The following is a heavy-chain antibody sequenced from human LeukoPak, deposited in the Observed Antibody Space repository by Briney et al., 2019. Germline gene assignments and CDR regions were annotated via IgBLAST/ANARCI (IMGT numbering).Heavy chain of an antibody. Sequence: GASVKVSCKASGYTFTSYGISWVRQAPGQGLEWMGWISTYNGATYYAQKLQGRVTMTTDTSTSTAYMELRSLRSDDTAVYYCARGTFCSGATCYSQYFDYWGQAILVTVSS. CDR2: ISTYNGAT. V-gene: IGHV1-18*01. CDR3: ARGTFCSGATCYSQYFDY. D-gene: IGHD2-15*01. CDR1: GYTFTSYG. J-gene: IGHJ4*02.